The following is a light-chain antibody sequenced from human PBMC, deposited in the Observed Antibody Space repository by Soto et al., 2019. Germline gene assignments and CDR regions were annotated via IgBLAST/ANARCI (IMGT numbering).Light chain of an antibody. J-gene: IGLJ1*01. Sequence: QSVLTQPPSVSGSPGQSSTISCTGTSSDVGDYNYVSWYQQHPGKAPKFMIYDVTIRPSGVSNRFSGSKSGNTASLTISGLQAEDEADYYCSSYTSSSRYVFGTGTKVTVL. CDR3: SSYTSSSRYV. CDR2: DVT. V-gene: IGLV2-14*01. CDR1: SSDVGDYNY.